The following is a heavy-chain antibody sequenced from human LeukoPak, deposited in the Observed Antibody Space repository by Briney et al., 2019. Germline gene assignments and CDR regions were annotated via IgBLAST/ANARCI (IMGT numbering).Heavy chain of an antibody. Sequence: SETLSLTCTVSGGSISSNSYYWGWIRQPPGKGLEWIGYIYYTGSTSYNPSLKSRLTISVDTSKNQFSLKLNSVTAADTAVYYCARDQYYYDTSGYYYYFGHWGQGTLVTVSS. CDR2: IYYTGST. CDR1: GGSISSNSYY. J-gene: IGHJ4*02. CDR3: ARDQYYYDTSGYYYYFGH. D-gene: IGHD3-22*01. V-gene: IGHV4-30-4*08.